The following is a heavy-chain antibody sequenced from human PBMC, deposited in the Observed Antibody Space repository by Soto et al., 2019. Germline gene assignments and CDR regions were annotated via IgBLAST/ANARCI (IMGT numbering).Heavy chain of an antibody. D-gene: IGHD3-16*02. CDR3: ARGRLHLGELSYNYLDF. CDR1: GGSFSGYF. J-gene: IGHJ4*02. Sequence: SETLSLTCAVYGGSFSGYFWSWIRQSPGKGLEWIGEINHSGSTNYIPSLKSRVTISVDTSKNQFSLKLSSVTAADTVVYYCARGRLHLGELSYNYLDFWGQGTLVTVSS. CDR2: INHSGST. V-gene: IGHV4-34*01.